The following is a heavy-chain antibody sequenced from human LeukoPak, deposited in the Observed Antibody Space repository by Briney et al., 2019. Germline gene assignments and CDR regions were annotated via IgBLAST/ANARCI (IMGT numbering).Heavy chain of an antibody. J-gene: IGHJ4*02. Sequence: VASVKVSCKASGYTFTGYYMHWVRQAPGQGLEWMGWINPNSGGTNYAQKFQGRVTMTRDTSISTAYMELRSLRSDDTAVYYCARQYSSSSGVDYWGQGTLVTVSS. CDR2: INPNSGGT. D-gene: IGHD6-6*01. V-gene: IGHV1-2*02. CDR3: ARQYSSSSGVDY. CDR1: GYTFTGYY.